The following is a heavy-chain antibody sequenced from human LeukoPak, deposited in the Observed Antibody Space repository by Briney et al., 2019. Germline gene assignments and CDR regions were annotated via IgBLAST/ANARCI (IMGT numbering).Heavy chain of an antibody. D-gene: IGHD6-13*01. CDR2: ICSSGRT. CDR3: ARVSSSWYYY. J-gene: IGHJ4*02. CDR1: GGSISSYY. V-gene: IGHV4-59*01. Sequence: SAALFLSSACTGGSISSYYRSWIRQPPGKGLGGIGYICSSGRTIYNPSLGRLVTLPVETPKNQFSVKQRPVTAGDTSVYYCARVSSSWYYYWGQGTLVSVSS.